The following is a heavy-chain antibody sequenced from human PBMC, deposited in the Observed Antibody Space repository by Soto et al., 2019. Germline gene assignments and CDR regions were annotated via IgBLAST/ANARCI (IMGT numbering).Heavy chain of an antibody. CDR1: GFTFSSYA. CDR2: FSGSVGSI. D-gene: IGHD6-19*01. Sequence: GSLRLSCAASGFTFSSYAMSWVRQAPGKGLVWVSVFSGSVGSIYYADSVKGRFTISREYSKNTLYLKMNSLRAEDTAVYYCAKDEIAVAGHFDYWGQGTLVTVPS. V-gene: IGHV3-23*01. CDR3: AKDEIAVAGHFDY. J-gene: IGHJ4*02.